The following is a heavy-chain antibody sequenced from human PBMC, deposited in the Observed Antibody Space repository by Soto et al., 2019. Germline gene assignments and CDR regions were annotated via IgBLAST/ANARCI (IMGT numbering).Heavy chain of an antibody. Sequence: SEPLSLTFLVSGGSMSSCYWRWIRQHPGQSLEWIGFISYSGSATYNPSRKSRVTISVDTSRNLFSLKLTSVTPADTAVYFCARASSSNDSGCDSWGQGTLVTVS. D-gene: IGHD6-25*01. CDR3: ARASSSNDSGCDS. J-gene: IGHJ4*02. CDR1: GGSMSSCY. V-gene: IGHV4-59*01. CDR2: ISYSGSA.